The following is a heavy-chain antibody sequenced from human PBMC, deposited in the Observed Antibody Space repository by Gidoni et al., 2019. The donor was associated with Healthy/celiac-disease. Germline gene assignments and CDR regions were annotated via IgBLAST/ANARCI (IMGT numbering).Heavy chain of an antibody. Sequence: QVTLRESGPALVKPTQTLTLTCTFSGFSLSTSGMFVSWIRQPPGKALEWLARIDWDDDKYYSTSLKTRLTISKDTSKNQVVLTMTNMDPVDTATYYCARIRVVRGFPDYFDYWGQGTLVTVSS. CDR3: ARIRVVRGFPDYFDY. J-gene: IGHJ4*02. D-gene: IGHD3-10*01. CDR1: GFSLSTSGMF. V-gene: IGHV2-70*15. CDR2: IDWDDDK.